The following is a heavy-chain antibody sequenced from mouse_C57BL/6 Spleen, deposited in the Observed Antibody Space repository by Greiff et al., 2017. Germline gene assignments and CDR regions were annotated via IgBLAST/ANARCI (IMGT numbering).Heavy chain of an antibody. Sequence: VQLKQSGPVLVKPGASVKMSCKASGYTFTDYYMNWVKQSHGKSLEWIGVINPYNGGTSYNQKFKGKATLTVDKSSSTAYMELNSLTSEDSAVYYCAREGNYDYAMDYWGQGTSVTVSS. CDR1: GYTFTDYY. V-gene: IGHV1-19*01. J-gene: IGHJ4*01. D-gene: IGHD2-1*01. CDR3: AREGNYDYAMDY. CDR2: INPYNGGT.